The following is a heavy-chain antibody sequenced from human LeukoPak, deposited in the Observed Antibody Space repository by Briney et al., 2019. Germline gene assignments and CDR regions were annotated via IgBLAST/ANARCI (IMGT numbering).Heavy chain of an antibody. D-gene: IGHD6-13*01. CDR2: TYYRSKWYY. V-gene: IGHV6-1*01. CDR1: GDSVSSNSAA. J-gene: IGHJ4*02. CDR3: ASVIGIAAAANDY. Sequence: SQTLSLTCAISGDSVSSNSAAWNWIRQPPSRGLEWLGRTYYRSKWYYDYALFVKSRISINPDTSKNQFSLQLNSVTPEDTAVYYCASVIGIAAAANDYWGQGTLVTVSS.